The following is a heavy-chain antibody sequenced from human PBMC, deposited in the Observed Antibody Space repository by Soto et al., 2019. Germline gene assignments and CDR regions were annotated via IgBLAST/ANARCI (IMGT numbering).Heavy chain of an antibody. D-gene: IGHD3-22*01. J-gene: IGHJ4*02. CDR1: GFSLSTSGVG. V-gene: IGHV2-5*01. Sequence: SGPTLVNPTETLTLTCTFSGFSLSTSGVGVGWIRQPPGKALEWLALIYWNDDERYSPYLKSRLTITKDTSKNQVVLTMTSMDAGDTATYYCAHSGCDTSGCYYGLLEYWGQGTLVTVSS. CDR2: IYWNDDE. CDR3: AHSGCDTSGCYYGLLEY.